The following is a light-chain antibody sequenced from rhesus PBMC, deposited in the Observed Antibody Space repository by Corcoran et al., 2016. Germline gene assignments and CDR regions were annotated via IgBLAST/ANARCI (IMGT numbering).Light chain of an antibody. CDR3: QQYSGSPLYG. CDR2: RAS. Sequence: DIQMTQSPSSLSASVGDTVTITCRASQSISSWLAWYQQKPGKAPKLLIYRASTLQSGVPSRFTGSGSGSEFPLPISGLQSEDFATYYCQQYSGSPLYGFGQGTKVDIK. J-gene: IGKJ2*01. CDR1: QSISSW. V-gene: IGKV1-22*01.